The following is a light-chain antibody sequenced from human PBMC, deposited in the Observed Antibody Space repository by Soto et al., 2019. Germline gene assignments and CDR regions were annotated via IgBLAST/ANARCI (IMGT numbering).Light chain of an antibody. J-gene: IGKJ2*01. Sequence: AIQMTQSPSSLSASVGDRVTITCRARQGIRNDLGWYQQKPGKAPKLLIYAASSLQSGVPSRFSGSGSGTDFTLTISSLQPEDFATYYCLQDYNYPPYTFGQGTKLEIK. CDR2: AAS. CDR3: LQDYNYPPYT. V-gene: IGKV1-6*01. CDR1: QGIRND.